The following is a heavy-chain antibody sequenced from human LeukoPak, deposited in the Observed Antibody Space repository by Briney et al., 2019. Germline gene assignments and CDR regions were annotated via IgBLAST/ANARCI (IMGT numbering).Heavy chain of an antibody. CDR2: ISGSGGST. Sequence: GGSLRLSCAASGFTFSSYAMSWVRQAPGKGLEWVLAISGSGGSTYYADAVKGRFTISRDNSKNTLYLQMNSLRAEDTAVYYCAKEYYYDSSGTPWYAFDIWGQGTMVTVSS. J-gene: IGHJ3*02. CDR1: GFTFSSYA. V-gene: IGHV3-23*01. D-gene: IGHD3-22*01. CDR3: AKEYYYDSSGTPWYAFDI.